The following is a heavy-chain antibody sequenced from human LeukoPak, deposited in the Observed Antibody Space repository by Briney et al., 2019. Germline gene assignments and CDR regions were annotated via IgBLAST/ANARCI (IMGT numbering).Heavy chain of an antibody. CDR1: GYTFTSYD. J-gene: IGHJ6*03. D-gene: IGHD3-10*01. V-gene: IGHV1-8*01. CDR3: ARVSRMARGAPPYYYYYMDV. CDR2: MNPNSGNT. Sequence: ASVKVSCKASGYTFTSYDINWVRQATGQGLEWMGWMNPNSGNTGYAQKFQGRVTMTRNTSISTAYMELSSLRSEDTAVYYCARVSRMARGAPPYYYYYMDVWGKGTTVTISS.